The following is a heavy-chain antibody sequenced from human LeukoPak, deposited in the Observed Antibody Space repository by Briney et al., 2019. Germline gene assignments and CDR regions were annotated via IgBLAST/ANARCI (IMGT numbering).Heavy chain of an antibody. CDR2: ISAYNGNT. V-gene: IGHV1-18*01. D-gene: IGHD3-22*01. CDR1: GYTFTNYG. Sequence: ASVKVSCKASGYTFTNYGISWVRQAPGQGLEWMGWISAYNGNTNYAQKLQGRVTMTTDTSTSTAYMELRSLRSDDTAVYYCARGGHYRLHYHGSSGDYWGQGTLVTVSS. CDR3: ARGGHYRLHYHGSSGDY. J-gene: IGHJ4*02.